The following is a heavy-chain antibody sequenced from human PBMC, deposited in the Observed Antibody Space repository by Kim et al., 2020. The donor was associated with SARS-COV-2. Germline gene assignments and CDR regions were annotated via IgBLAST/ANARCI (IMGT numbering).Heavy chain of an antibody. CDR2: INPSGGST. CDR3: ARELVVVAVYYYGMDV. V-gene: IGHV1-46*01. D-gene: IGHD2-15*01. J-gene: IGHJ6*02. CDR1: GYTFTSYY. Sequence: ASVKVSCKASGYTFTSYYMHWVRQAPGQGLEWMGIINPSGGSTSYAQKFQGRVTMTRDTSTSTVYMELSSLRSEDTAVYYCARELVVVAVYYYGMDVWGQGTTVTVSS.